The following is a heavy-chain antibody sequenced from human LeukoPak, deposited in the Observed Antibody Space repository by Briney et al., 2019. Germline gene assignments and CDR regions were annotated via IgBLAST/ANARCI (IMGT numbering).Heavy chain of an antibody. V-gene: IGHV1-69*05. Sequence: SVKVSCKASGGTIINYTINWVRQAPGQGLEWMGRIIPIFHRTNYAQKFQGRLTITTDESTRTAYMELSSLRSEDTAEYYCARDIPGSSGYFNDAFDIWGQGTMVTVSS. J-gene: IGHJ3*02. CDR2: IIPIFHRT. CDR1: GGTIINYT. CDR3: ARDIPGSSGYFNDAFDI. D-gene: IGHD3-22*01.